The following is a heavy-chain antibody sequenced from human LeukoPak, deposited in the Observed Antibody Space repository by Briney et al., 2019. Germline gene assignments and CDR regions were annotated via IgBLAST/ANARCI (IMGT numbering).Heavy chain of an antibody. CDR3: AKGGNDYNWGLNHFDN. CDR1: GMTFKIYP. J-gene: IGHJ4*02. D-gene: IGHD4-4*01. Sequence: GGSLRLSCEAPGMTFKIYPMSWLRQAPGEGLEWVSGLTNSGDITYYSDSVKGRFTISRDNSKNTLYLQMNSLRPEDTARYYCAKGGNDYNWGLNHFDNWGQGTLVTVSS. CDR2: LTNSGDIT. V-gene: IGHV3-23*01.